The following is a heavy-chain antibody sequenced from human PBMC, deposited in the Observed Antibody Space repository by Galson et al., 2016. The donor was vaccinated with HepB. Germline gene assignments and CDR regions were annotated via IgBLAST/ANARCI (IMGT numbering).Heavy chain of an antibody. CDR3: ARDLSGSGPDGDYVFDAFEI. V-gene: IGHV4-31*03. CDR2: IAYSGST. CDR1: GGSVSSGGSY. J-gene: IGHJ3*02. D-gene: IGHD4-17*01. Sequence: TLSLTCTVSGGSVSSGGSYWSWIRQHPEKGLEWIGYIAYSGSTYYNPSLKSRVTISLDTSKNQFSLKLTSVSAADTAVYYCARDLSGSGPDGDYVFDAFEIWGQGTRVTVSS.